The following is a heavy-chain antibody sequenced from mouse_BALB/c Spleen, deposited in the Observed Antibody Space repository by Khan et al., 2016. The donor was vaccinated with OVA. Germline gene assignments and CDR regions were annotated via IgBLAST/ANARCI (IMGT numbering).Heavy chain of an antibody. CDR2: ISSGGSYT. J-gene: IGHJ4*01. V-gene: IGHV5-6*01. Sequence: EVQVVESGGDLVKPGGSLKLSCAASGFTFSSYGMSWVRQTPDKRLEWVAAISSGGSYTYYPASLKGRFTISRDNAKNTLYLQMSSLKSEDTAMYYCARQPGYYEGSAMDYWGQGTSVTVSS. D-gene: IGHD2-3*01. CDR1: GFTFSSYG. CDR3: ARQPGYYEGSAMDY.